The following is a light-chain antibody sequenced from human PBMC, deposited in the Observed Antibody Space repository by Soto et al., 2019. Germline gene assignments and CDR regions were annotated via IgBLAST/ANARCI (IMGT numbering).Light chain of an antibody. Sequence: DIQMTQSPSTLSASVGDRVTITCRASHSISSWLAWYQQKPGKAPKLLIYKASSLESGVPSRFSGSGSGSANSVNVTCLHPADFEAYYWQQYNSCSSLGHGNMVEIE. J-gene: IGKJ1*01. CDR2: KAS. V-gene: IGKV1-5*03. CDR3: QQYNSCSS. CDR1: HSISSW.